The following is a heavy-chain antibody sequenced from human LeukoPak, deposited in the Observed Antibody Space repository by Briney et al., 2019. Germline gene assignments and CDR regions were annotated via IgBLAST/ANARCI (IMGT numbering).Heavy chain of an antibody. CDR2: IYYSGST. D-gene: IGHD5-18*01. Sequence: KPSETLSLTCTVSGGSISSSSYYWGWIRQPPGKGLEWIGSIYYSGSTYYNPSLKSRVTISVDTSTNQFSLKLSSATAADTAVYYCARHEAMAYPDAFDIWGQGTMVTVSS. CDR3: ARHEAMAYPDAFDI. CDR1: GGSISSSSYY. J-gene: IGHJ3*02. V-gene: IGHV4-39*01.